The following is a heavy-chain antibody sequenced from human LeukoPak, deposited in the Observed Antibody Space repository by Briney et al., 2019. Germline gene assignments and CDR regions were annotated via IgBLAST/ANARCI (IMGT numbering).Heavy chain of an antibody. CDR3: ARESFSARWD. CDR2: ISSSGSTI. J-gene: IGHJ4*02. Sequence: GGSLRLSCAASGFTFSSYEMNWVRQAPGKGLEWVSYISSSGSTIYYADSVKGRFTISRDNAKNSLYLQMNSLRAEDTAVYYCARESFSARWDWGQGTLVTVSS. V-gene: IGHV3-48*03. CDR1: GFTFSSYE. D-gene: IGHD6-6*01.